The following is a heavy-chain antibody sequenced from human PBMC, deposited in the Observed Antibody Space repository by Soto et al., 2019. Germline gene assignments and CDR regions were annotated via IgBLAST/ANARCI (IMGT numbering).Heavy chain of an antibody. J-gene: IGHJ5*02. CDR1: GGSVNVYY. CDR3: ATRITVFGLLIPPFDP. Sequence: SESLSLTCAAYGGSVNVYYWNWIRQPPGKGLEWIGEINHTGGTHYNPSLKSRVTMSVDTSKNQFSLRLSSVTAADTAIYYCATRITVFGLLIPPFDPWGQGTQVTVSS. CDR2: INHTGGT. D-gene: IGHD3-3*01. V-gene: IGHV4-34*01.